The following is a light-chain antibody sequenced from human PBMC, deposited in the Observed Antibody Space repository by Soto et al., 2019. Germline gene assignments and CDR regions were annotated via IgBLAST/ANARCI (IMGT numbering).Light chain of an antibody. J-gene: IGKJ5*01. CDR3: HSRA. V-gene: IGKV1-39*01. CDR1: QSISSY. Sequence: IQMTQTPSPLSASVGARVTITCRASQSISSYLNWYQQKPGKAPKLLIYAASSLQSGVPSRFSGSGSGTDFTLTISRLQPDDFATYFCHSRAFGQGTRLEIK. CDR2: AAS.